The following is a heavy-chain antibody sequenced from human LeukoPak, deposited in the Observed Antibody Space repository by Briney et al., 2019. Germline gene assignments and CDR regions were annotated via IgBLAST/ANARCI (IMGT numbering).Heavy chain of an antibody. CDR1: GYTFTSFY. CDR2: INPSGGPP. D-gene: IGHD4-17*01. J-gene: IGHJ4*02. Sequence: ASVKVSCKASGYTFTSFYMHWVRQAPGQGLEWMGIINPSGGPPTYAQRFQGRVTLTRDTSTSTAYMELSSLRSEDTAIYYCASEKNYGDKYFDSWGQGTVVTVSS. CDR3: ASEKNYGDKYFDS. V-gene: IGHV1-46*01.